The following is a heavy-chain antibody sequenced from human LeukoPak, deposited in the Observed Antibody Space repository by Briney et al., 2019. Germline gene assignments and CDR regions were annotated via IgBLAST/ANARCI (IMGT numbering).Heavy chain of an antibody. V-gene: IGHV4-59*01. J-gene: IGHJ4*02. D-gene: IGHD3-22*01. Sequence: PSETLSLTCTVSGGSISSYYWSWIRQPPGKGLEWIGYIYYSVSTNYNPSLKSRVTISLDTSKNQFSLKLSSVTAADTAVYYCARGPYYYDSSGSQYYFDYWGQGTLVTVSS. CDR3: ARGPYYYDSSGSQYYFDY. CDR2: IYYSVST. CDR1: GGSISSYY.